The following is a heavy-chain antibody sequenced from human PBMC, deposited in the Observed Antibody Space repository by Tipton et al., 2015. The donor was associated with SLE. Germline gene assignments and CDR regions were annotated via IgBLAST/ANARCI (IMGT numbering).Heavy chain of an antibody. V-gene: IGHV4-34*01. Sequence: TLSLTCAVYGGSFSGYYWGWIRQPPGKGLEWIGSIYYSGSTYYNPSLKSRVTISVDTSKNQFSLKLSSVTAADTAVYYCARVNVVVPAAPSAGYFQHWGQGTLVTVSS. D-gene: IGHD2-2*01. J-gene: IGHJ1*01. CDR1: GGSFSGYY. CDR2: IYYSGST. CDR3: ARVNVVVPAAPSAGYFQH.